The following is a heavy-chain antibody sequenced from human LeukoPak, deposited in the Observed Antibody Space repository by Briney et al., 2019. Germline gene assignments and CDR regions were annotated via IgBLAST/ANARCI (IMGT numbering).Heavy chain of an antibody. D-gene: IGHD3-22*01. CDR1: GFTFDYYW. Sequence: GGSLRLSCAASGFTFDYYWMHWVRQAPGKGLMWVSRINTDGSNTHYADSVKGRFTISRDNAKNTLYLQMNGLRAEDTAVYYCVVWGEDRSGHRFDFWGQGTLVTVSS. CDR3: VVWGEDRSGHRFDF. V-gene: IGHV3-74*01. J-gene: IGHJ4*02. CDR2: INTDGSNT.